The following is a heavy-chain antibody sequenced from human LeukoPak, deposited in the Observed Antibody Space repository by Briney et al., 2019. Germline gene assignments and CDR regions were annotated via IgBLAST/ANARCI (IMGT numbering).Heavy chain of an antibody. CDR1: GYTFTSYA. J-gene: IGHJ6*03. CDR2: INPNSGGT. V-gene: IGHV1-2*02. D-gene: IGHD6-13*01. Sequence: GASVKVSCKASGYTFTSYAMNWVRQAPGQGPEWMGWINPNSGGTNYAQKLQGRVTMTRDTSISTAHMELSSLRSDDTAVYYCARGAATGTLWYYYYYMDVWGKGTTVTVSS. CDR3: ARGAATGTLWYYYYYMDV.